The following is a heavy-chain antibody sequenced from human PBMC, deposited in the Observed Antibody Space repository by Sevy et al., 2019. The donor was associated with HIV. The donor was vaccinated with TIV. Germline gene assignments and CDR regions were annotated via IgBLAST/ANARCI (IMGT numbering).Heavy chain of an antibody. Sequence: GGSLRLSCAASGFSFSTYAMTWVRQAPGKGLEWVSGISGSGTSTYYTDSVKGRFTISRYNSKNTVYLQMNNLRDEDAAVYYCGKVSIFGVGGFFDYWGQGTLVTVSS. J-gene: IGHJ4*02. CDR3: GKVSIFGVGGFFDY. D-gene: IGHD3-3*01. V-gene: IGHV3-23*01. CDR1: GFSFSTYA. CDR2: ISGSGTST.